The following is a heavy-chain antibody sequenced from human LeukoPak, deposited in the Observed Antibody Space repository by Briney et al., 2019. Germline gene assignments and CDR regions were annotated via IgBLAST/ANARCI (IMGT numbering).Heavy chain of an antibody. Sequence: GGSLRLSCVASGFTFSSYSMNWVRQAPGKGLEWVSSFTSRSGTIYYADSVKGRFTISRDNSKNTLYLQMNSLRAEDTAVYYCARVVALKNYFDYWGQGTLVTVSS. J-gene: IGHJ4*02. CDR1: GFTFSSYS. CDR2: FTSRSGTI. D-gene: IGHD2-21*01. CDR3: ARVVALKNYFDY. V-gene: IGHV3-21*01.